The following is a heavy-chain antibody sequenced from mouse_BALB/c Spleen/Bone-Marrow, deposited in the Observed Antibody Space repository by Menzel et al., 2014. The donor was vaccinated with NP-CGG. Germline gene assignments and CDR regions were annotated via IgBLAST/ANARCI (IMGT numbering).Heavy chain of an antibody. J-gene: IGHJ4*01. CDR1: GYTFTSYW. Sequence: QVQLQQSGAELVRPGASVKLSCKASGYTFTSYWINWVKQRPGQGLEWIGNIYPSDSYTNYNQKFKDKATLTVDKSSSTAYMQLSSPTSEDSAVYYCTLLSPMDHWGQGTSVTVSS. D-gene: IGHD2-1*01. V-gene: IGHV1-69*02. CDR2: IYPSDSYT. CDR3: TLLSPMDH.